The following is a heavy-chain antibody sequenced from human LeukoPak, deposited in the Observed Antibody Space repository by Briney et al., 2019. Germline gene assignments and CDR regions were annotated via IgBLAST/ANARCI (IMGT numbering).Heavy chain of an antibody. Sequence: GGSLRVSGAASGFTFSSNGMHWVRQAPGKGLEWVSYITSSGGTKYYADSVKGRFTISRDNSKNTLYLQMNSLRAEDTAVYYCARGGDIVVVVAATSGDNCFDYWGQGTLVTVSS. V-gene: IGHV3-48*01. CDR2: ITSSGGTK. J-gene: IGHJ4*02. D-gene: IGHD2-15*01. CDR3: ARGGDIVVVVAATSGDNCFDY. CDR1: GFTFSSNG.